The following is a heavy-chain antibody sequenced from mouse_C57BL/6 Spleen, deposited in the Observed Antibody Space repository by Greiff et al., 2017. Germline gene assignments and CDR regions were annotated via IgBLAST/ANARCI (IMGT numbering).Heavy chain of an antibody. CDR1: GFTFSDYG. CDR3: ARPKYYNAMDY. V-gene: IGHV5-17*01. D-gene: IGHD5-1*01. J-gene: IGHJ4*01. Sequence: EVQRVESGGGLVKPGGSLKLSCAASGFTFSDYGMHWVRQAPEKGLEWVAYISSGRSTIYYADTVKGRFTISRDNAKNTLFLQMTSLRSEDTAMYYCARPKYYNAMDYWGQGTSVTVSS. CDR2: ISSGRSTI.